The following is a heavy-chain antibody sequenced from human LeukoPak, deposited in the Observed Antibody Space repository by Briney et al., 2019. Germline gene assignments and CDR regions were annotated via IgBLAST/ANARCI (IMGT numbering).Heavy chain of an antibody. CDR2: IYSGGDT. J-gene: IGHJ6*03. Sequence: QTGGSLGLSCVASGFTVSSNYMTWVRQAPGKGLEWVSVIYSGGDTYYADSVKGRFTISRDNSKNTLYLQMNSLRADDTAVYFCARQGASYNNGYYYYHYMAAWGKGTTVTVSS. CDR1: GFTVSSNY. D-gene: IGHD1-14*01. V-gene: IGHV3-53*01. CDR3: ARQGASYNNGYYYYHYMAA.